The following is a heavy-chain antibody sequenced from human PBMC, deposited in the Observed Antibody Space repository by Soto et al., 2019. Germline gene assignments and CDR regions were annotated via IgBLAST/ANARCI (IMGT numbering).Heavy chain of an antibody. D-gene: IGHD2-21*02. J-gene: IGHJ4*02. CDR3: ARVKGVVVTATGAGYFDY. CDR2: IIPIFGTA. CDR1: GGTFSSHA. Sequence: QVQLVQSGAEVKKPGSSVKVSCKASGGTFSSHAISWVRQAPGQGLEWMGGIIPIFGTANYAQKFQGRVTITADESTSTAYMELSSLRSEDTAVYYCARVKGVVVTATGAGYFDYWGQGTLVTVSS. V-gene: IGHV1-69*01.